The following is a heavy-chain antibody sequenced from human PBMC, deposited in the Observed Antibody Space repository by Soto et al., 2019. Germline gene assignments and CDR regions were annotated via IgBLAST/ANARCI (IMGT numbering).Heavy chain of an antibody. CDR2: INSGGTSI. J-gene: IGHJ4*02. D-gene: IGHD4-17*01. CDR1: GFTVTNYE. V-gene: IGHV3-48*03. CDR3: ARENYGDAFDF. Sequence: GGSLRLSCAASGFTVTNYEMSWVRQAPGKGLEWVSYINSGGTSIKYADSVKGRFTISRDNARNSLYLQMNSLRDEDTAVYYCARENYGDAFDFWGQGALVTVSS.